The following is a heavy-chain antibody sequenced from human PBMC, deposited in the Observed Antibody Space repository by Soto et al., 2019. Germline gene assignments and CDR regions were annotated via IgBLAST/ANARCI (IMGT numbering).Heavy chain of an antibody. CDR3: ARGRIQYYDRSGYSH. CDR2: INHSGST. CDR1: GGSFSGYY. D-gene: IGHD3-22*01. V-gene: IGHV4-34*01. J-gene: IGHJ4*02. Sequence: QVQVQQWGAGLLKPSETLSLTCAVYGGSFSGYYWSWIRQPPGKGLEWIGEINHSGSTNYNPSLKGRVTMSVDTSKNQVSLTLSSVTAADTAVYYCARGRIQYYDRSGYSHWGQGTLVTVSS.